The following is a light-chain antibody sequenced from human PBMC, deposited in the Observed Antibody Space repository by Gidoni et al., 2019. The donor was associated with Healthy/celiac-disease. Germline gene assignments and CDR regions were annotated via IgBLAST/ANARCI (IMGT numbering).Light chain of an antibody. CDR2: GNS. Sequence: QSVLTQPPSVSGAPGPRVTISCTGSHSTIGAGYDVHWYQQLPGTAPKLLIYGNSNRPSGVPDRFSGSKSGTSASLAITGLQAEDEADYYCQSYDSSLSVVFGGGTKLTVL. J-gene: IGLJ2*01. CDR3: QSYDSSLSVV. CDR1: HSTIGAGYD. V-gene: IGLV1-40*01.